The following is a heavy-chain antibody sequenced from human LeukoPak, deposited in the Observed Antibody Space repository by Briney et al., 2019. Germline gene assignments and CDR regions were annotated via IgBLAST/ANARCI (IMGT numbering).Heavy chain of an antibody. D-gene: IGHD5-18*01. J-gene: IGHJ4*02. CDR1: GYTFTAYY. Sequence: GASVKVSCKASGYTFTAYYMHWVRQAPGQGLEWMGWINPNSGGTNSAQMFQGRVTMTRDTSINTAYMEVRRLRSDDTAVYYCARVQREYNYGNPSPFDYWGQGTLVTVSS. V-gene: IGHV1-2*02. CDR2: INPNSGGT. CDR3: ARVQREYNYGNPSPFDY.